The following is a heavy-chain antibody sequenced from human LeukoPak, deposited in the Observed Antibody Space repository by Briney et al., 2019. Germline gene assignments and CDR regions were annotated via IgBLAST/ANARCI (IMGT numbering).Heavy chain of an antibody. CDR1: GFTFSSYS. Sequence: GGSLRLSCAASGFTFSSYSMNWVRQAPGKGLEWVSSISSSSSYIYYADSVKGRFTISRDNAKNSLYRQMNSLRGEDTAVYYCAREVAARRLGSWVDPWGQGTLVTVSS. CDR3: AREVAARRLGSWVDP. V-gene: IGHV3-21*01. CDR2: ISSSSSYI. J-gene: IGHJ5*02. D-gene: IGHD6-6*01.